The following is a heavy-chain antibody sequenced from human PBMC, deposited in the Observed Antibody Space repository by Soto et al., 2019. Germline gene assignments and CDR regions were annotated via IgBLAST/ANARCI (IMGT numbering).Heavy chain of an antibody. Sequence: PSETLSLTCTVSGGSISGYYWSWLRQPPGKGLEWIGYIYYAGTTTYNPSLKSRVSISVDTSKNEVSLKLTSVTAADTAVYYCARLGGYYQALDSWGQGTVVTVSS. CDR1: GGSISGYY. J-gene: IGHJ4*02. D-gene: IGHD3-22*01. CDR2: IYYAGTT. V-gene: IGHV4-59*08. CDR3: ARLGGYYQALDS.